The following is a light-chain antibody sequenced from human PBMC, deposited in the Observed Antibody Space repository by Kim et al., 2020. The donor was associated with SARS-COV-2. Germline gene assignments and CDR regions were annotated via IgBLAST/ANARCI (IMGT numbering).Light chain of an antibody. Sequence: TLSLSTGERATLSCRASQSVGSTYLAWHQQKPGQAPRLLISGASSRATGIPDRFSGSGSGTNFTLTSSRLEPEDYAVYYCQQYKTFGQGTKVEIK. V-gene: IGKV3-20*01. CDR2: GAS. J-gene: IGKJ1*01. CDR1: QSVGSTY. CDR3: QQYKT.